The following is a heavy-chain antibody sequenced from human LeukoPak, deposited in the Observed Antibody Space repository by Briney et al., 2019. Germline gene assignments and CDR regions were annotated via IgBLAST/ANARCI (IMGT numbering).Heavy chain of an antibody. V-gene: IGHV3-21*01. D-gene: IGHD3-16*01. CDR2: ISSSSGYI. Sequence: GGSLRLSCAASGFIFSSYSMNWVRQAPGKGLEWVSSISSSSGYIYYADSVKGRFTISRDNSKNTLYLQMNSLRAEDTAVYYCARERVGYFDYWGQGTLVTVSS. CDR3: ARERVGYFDY. CDR1: GFIFSSYS. J-gene: IGHJ4*02.